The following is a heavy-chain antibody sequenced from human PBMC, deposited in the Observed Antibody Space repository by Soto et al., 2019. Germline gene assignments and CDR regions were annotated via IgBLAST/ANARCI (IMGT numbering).Heavy chain of an antibody. V-gene: IGHV3-21*01. D-gene: IGHD2-2*01. Sequence: GALRLSCAASGFTFSSYSMNWVRQAPGKGLEWVSSMNPDSHYIYYADSVRGRFTISRDNAKNLLYLQMNSLRAEDTAVYYCARNIPGANSPFEYWGQGTLVTVSS. CDR3: ARNIPGANSPFEY. J-gene: IGHJ4*02. CDR1: GFTFSSYS. CDR2: MNPDSHYI.